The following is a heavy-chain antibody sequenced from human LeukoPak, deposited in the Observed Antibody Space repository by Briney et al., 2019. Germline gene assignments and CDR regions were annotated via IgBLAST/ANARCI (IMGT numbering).Heavy chain of an antibody. CDR1: GFTVSSDY. CDR2: IDGTGST. J-gene: IGHJ4*02. CDR3: ARDASGSRPNY. D-gene: IGHD3-10*01. V-gene: IGHV3-53*01. Sequence: GGSMRLSCAASGFTVSSDYMTWVRQAPGKGLEWVSSIDGTGSTNYADSVRGRFTISRDNSKNTLYLQMNSLRAEDTAIYYCARDASGSRPNYWGQGTLVTVTS.